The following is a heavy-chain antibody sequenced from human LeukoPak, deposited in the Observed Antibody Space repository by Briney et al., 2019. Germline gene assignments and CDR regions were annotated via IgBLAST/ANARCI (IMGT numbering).Heavy chain of an antibody. Sequence: SVKVSCKASGGTFSSYAISWVRQAPGQGLEWMGGIIPILGTANYAQKFQGRVTITADESTSTAYMELSSLRSEDTAVYYCARDLPYDSSGYGVSDVWGQGTTVTVSS. CDR3: ARDLPYDSSGYGVSDV. CDR2: IIPILGTA. J-gene: IGHJ6*02. CDR1: GGTFSSYA. D-gene: IGHD3-22*01. V-gene: IGHV1-69*13.